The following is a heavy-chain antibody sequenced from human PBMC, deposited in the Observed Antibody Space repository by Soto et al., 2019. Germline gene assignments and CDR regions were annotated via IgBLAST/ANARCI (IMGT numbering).Heavy chain of an antibody. CDR3: TTGSYSAMILVPFYY. Sequence: GGSLRLSCAASGFTFSNAWINWVRQAPGKGLEWVGRIKSKTDGGTTDFAAPVKGRFAISRDDSKDMVYLQMNSLKTEDTGIYYCTTGSYSAMILVPFYYWGHGALVTVAS. D-gene: IGHD3-22*01. V-gene: IGHV3-15*07. J-gene: IGHJ4*01. CDR1: GFTFSNAW. CDR2: IKSKTDGGTT.